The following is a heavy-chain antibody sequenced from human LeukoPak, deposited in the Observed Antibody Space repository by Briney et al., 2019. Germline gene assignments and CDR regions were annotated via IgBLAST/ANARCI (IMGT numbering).Heavy chain of an antibody. CDR2: INPNSGGT. CDR1: GYTFTGYY. J-gene: IGHJ4*02. Sequence: ASVKVSFKASGYTFTGYYMHWVRQAPGQGLEWMGWINPNSGGTNYAQKFQGRVTMTRDTSISTAYMELSRLRSDDTAVYYCARDAAYCGGDCYSDYWGQGTLVTVSS. D-gene: IGHD2-21*02. V-gene: IGHV1-2*02. CDR3: ARDAAYCGGDCYSDY.